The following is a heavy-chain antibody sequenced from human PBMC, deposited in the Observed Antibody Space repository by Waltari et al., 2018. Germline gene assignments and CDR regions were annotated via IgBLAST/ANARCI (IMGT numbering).Heavy chain of an antibody. V-gene: IGHV4-39*01. CDR2: IYYSGRT. J-gene: IGHJ5*02. D-gene: IGHD2-2*01. CDR1: GGSISRSSSY. CDR3: ARNDIVVVPAADNWFDP. Sequence: QLQLQESGPGLVKPSEPLSLTCTVSGGSISRSSSYWGWLRQPPGKGMEWIGSIYYSGRTYYNPSLKSRVTISVDTSKNQFSLKLSSVTAADTAVYYCARNDIVVVPAADNWFDPWGQGTLVTVSS.